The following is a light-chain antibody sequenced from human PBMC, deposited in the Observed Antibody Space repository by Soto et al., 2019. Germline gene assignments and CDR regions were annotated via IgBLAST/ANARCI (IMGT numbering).Light chain of an antibody. V-gene: IGKV3-20*01. CDR1: RSVSNNY. CDR2: GAS. J-gene: IGKJ1*01. Sequence: EIVLTQSPGTLSLSPGERATLSCRASRSVSNNYLAWYQQKPGQAPRLLIYGASGRPTGIPDRFSGSGSGTDFILTISRLEPEDFVVYYCQQYGSSPRTFGQGTKVEIK. CDR3: QQYGSSPRT.